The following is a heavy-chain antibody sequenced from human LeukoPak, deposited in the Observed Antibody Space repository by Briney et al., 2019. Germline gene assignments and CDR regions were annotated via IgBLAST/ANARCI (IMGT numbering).Heavy chain of an antibody. CDR1: GFTFSSYA. Sequence: PGGSLRLSCSASGFTFSSYAMHWVRQAPGKGLEYVSAISSNGGGTYYADSVKGRFTTSRDNSKNTLYLQMSSLRAEDTAVYYCVKGGGYGDYVYDYWGQGTLVTVSS. J-gene: IGHJ4*02. D-gene: IGHD4-17*01. CDR3: VKGGGYGDYVYDY. CDR2: ISSNGGGT. V-gene: IGHV3-64D*06.